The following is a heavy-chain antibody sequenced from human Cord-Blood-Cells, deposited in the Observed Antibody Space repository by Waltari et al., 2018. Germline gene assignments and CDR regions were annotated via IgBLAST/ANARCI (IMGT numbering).Heavy chain of an antibody. J-gene: IGHJ4*02. Sequence: QVQLQQWGAGLLKPSETLSLTCAVYGGSFSGYYWSWIRQPPGKGLEWIGEIKHSGSTNYNPSLKSRVTISVDTSKNQFSLKLSSVTAADTAVYYCATFQYSSSWYCFDYWGQGTLVTVSS. CDR1: GGSFSGYY. V-gene: IGHV4-34*01. CDR2: IKHSGST. CDR3: ATFQYSSSWYCFDY. D-gene: IGHD6-13*01.